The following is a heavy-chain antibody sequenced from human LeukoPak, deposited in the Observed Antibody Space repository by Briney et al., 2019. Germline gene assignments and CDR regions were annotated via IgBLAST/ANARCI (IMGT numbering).Heavy chain of an antibody. J-gene: IGHJ4*02. Sequence: GGSLRLSCAASGFTFSSYIMNWVRQAPGKGPEWVSSISSSSAYIYYADSVKGRFTISRDNAKSSLFLQMNSLRDEDTAVYYCATSSIALSGTVDYWGQGTLVTVSS. CDR3: ATSSIALSGTVDY. CDR1: GFTFSSYI. D-gene: IGHD6-19*01. V-gene: IGHV3-21*01. CDR2: ISSSSAYI.